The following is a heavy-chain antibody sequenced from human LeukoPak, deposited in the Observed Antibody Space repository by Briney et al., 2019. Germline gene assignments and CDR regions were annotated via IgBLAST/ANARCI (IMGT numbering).Heavy chain of an antibody. CDR3: ARHPYSGSYHFDY. V-gene: IGHV1-2*02. D-gene: IGHD1-26*01. CDR1: GYTFTGYY. J-gene: IGHJ4*02. CDR2: INPNSGGT. Sequence: VASVKVSCKASGYTFTGYYMHWVRQAPGQGLEWMGWINPNSGGTNYAQNFQGRVTMTRDTSISTAYMELSRLTSDDTAVYYCARHPYSGSYHFDYWGQGTLVTVSS.